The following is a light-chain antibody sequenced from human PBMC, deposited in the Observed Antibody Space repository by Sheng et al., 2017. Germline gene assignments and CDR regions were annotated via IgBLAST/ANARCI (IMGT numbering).Light chain of an antibody. V-gene: IGKV2-28*01. CDR3: MQALEAPQS. Sequence: EIVVTQSPLSLPVSPGEPASISCRSSQSLLQSDGYSNLEWYLQKAGQPPQLLIYLGSSRASGVPDRFSGRGSGTEFSLQISGVEAGDAGVYYCMQALEAPQSFGQGTKVGDQT. J-gene: IGKJ2*03. CDR2: LGS. CDR1: QSLLQSDGYSN.